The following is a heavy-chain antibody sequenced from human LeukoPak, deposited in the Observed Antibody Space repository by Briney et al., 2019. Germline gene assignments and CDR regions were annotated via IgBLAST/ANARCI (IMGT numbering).Heavy chain of an antibody. V-gene: IGHV4-31*03. CDR1: GGSISSGGYY. CDR3: ARVQEESGWPNNWFDP. J-gene: IGHJ5*02. D-gene: IGHD6-19*01. Sequence: SETLSLTCTVSGGSISSGGYYWSWIRQHPGKGLEWIGYIYYSGSTYYNPSLKSRVTISVDTSKNQFSLKLSSVTAADTAVYYCARVQEESGWPNNWFDPWGQGTLVTVSS. CDR2: IYYSGST.